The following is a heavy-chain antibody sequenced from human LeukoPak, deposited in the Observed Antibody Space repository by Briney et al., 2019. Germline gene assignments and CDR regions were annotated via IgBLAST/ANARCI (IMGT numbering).Heavy chain of an antibody. J-gene: IGHJ4*02. V-gene: IGHV1-2*02. D-gene: IGHD6-13*01. CDR1: GYIFTDYY. CDR3: ARDGPRIAAAGGGYFDY. Sequence: GASVKVSCKASGYIFTDYYIHWVRQAPGQGLEWMGWLNPNTGVTKYAEKFQGRVTMTRETSITTAYMEVTRLRSDDTAVYYCARDGPRIAAAGGGYFDYWGQGTLVTVSS. CDR2: LNPNTGVT.